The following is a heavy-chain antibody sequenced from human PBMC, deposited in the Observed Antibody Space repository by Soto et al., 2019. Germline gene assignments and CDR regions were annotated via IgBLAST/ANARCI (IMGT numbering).Heavy chain of an antibody. Sequence: PSETLSLTCTVSGGAVSSGSYYWSWIRQPPGKGLEWIGYIYYSGSTNYNPSLKSRVTISVDTSKNQFSLKLSSVTAADTAVYYCASVAVAGTEEYYYYGMDGWGQGTTVTVSS. D-gene: IGHD6-19*01. V-gene: IGHV4-61*01. CDR1: GGAVSSGSYY. J-gene: IGHJ6*02. CDR2: IYYSGST. CDR3: ASVAVAGTEEYYYYGMDG.